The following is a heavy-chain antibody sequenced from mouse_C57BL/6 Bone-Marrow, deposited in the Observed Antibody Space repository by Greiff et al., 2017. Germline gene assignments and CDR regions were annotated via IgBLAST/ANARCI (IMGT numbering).Heavy chain of an antibody. CDR1: GFTFSSYS. D-gene: IGHD1-1*01. CDR3: ARDQKEDDGSRPYYFDY. V-gene: IGHV5-4*01. CDR2: ISHSGSYT. J-gene: IGHJ2*01. Sequence: EVTLVESGGGLVKPGGSLKLSCAASGFTFSSYSMSWVRQTPEKSLEWVATISHSGSYTYYPDNVKGRFTISRDNAKNNLYLQMSHLKSEDTAMYYCARDQKEDDGSRPYYFDYWGQGTTLTVSS.